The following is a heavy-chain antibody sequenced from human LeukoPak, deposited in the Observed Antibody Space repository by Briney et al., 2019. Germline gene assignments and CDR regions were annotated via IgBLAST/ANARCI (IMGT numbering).Heavy chain of an antibody. CDR2: IIPILGIA. CDR1: GGTFSSYA. Sequence: SVKVSCKASGGTFSSYAISWVRQAPGQGLEWMGRIIPILGIANYAQKFQGRVTITADKSTSTAYMELSSLRSEDTAVYYCARDGSSGIPFDYWGQGTLVTVSS. V-gene: IGHV1-69*04. J-gene: IGHJ4*02. CDR3: ARDGSSGIPFDY. D-gene: IGHD3-22*01.